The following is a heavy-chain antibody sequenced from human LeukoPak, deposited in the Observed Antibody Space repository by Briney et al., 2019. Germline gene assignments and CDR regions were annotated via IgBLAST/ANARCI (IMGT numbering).Heavy chain of an antibody. D-gene: IGHD3-22*01. CDR3: ARTRYSDSSEYGLDY. Sequence: VASVKVSCKASGHIFTTYYMHWVRQAPGQGLEWMAIINPSAGSTTYAQKFQGRVTMTRDTSTSTVYMELSSLRSEDTAVYYCARTRYSDSSEYGLDYWGQGTLVTVSS. CDR1: GHIFTTYY. J-gene: IGHJ4*02. V-gene: IGHV1-46*01. CDR2: INPSAGST.